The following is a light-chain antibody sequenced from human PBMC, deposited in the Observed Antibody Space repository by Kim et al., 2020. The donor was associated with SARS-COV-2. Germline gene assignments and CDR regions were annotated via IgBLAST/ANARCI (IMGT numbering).Light chain of an antibody. V-gene: IGLV3-21*04. J-gene: IGLJ3*02. Sequence: APGKTAWITCGGNSIGSKSVHWYQQKPGQAPVLVIYYDSDRPSGIPERFSGSNSGNTATLTISRVEAGDEADYYCQVWDSSSDHPVFGGGTQLTVL. CDR1: SIGSKS. CDR2: YDS. CDR3: QVWDSSSDHPV.